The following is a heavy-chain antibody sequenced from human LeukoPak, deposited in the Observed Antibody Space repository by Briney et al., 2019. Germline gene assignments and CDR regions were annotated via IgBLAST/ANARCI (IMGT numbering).Heavy chain of an antibody. J-gene: IGHJ4*02. CDR1: GFTVDTYW. D-gene: IGHD2-15*01. V-gene: IGHV3-33*08. CDR3: ARQHCSGGDCYFFD. Sequence: PGGSLRLSCVASGFTVDTYWMSWVRQAPGKGLEWVALIWYDGNNKYYADSVKGRFTISRDNSKNTLYLQLNSLRAEDTAVYYCARQHCSGGDCYFFDWGQGTLVTVSS. CDR2: IWYDGNNK.